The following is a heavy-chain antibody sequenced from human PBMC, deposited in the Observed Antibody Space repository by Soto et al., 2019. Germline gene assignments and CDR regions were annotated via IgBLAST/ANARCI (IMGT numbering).Heavy chain of an antibody. CDR1: EGSFSVYY. CDR2: INHSGST. D-gene: IGHD3-10*01. Sequence: PSESLSLACAFSEGSFSVYYWIWIGQPPGKGLDSIREINHSGSTNYNPSLKSRVTISVDTSKNQFSLKLSSVTAADTAVYYCARGPSLYYYGSGSLLGDYYGMDVWGQGTTVTVSS. J-gene: IGHJ6*02. V-gene: IGHV4-34*01. CDR3: ARGPSLYYYGSGSLLGDYYGMDV.